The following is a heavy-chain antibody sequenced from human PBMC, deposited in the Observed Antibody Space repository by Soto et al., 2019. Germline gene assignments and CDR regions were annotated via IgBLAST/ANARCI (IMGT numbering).Heavy chain of an antibody. V-gene: IGHV3-9*01. CDR3: VRSNWNDGRFFDP. CDR2: ISRNSDDV. CDR1: GFTFDDYG. D-gene: IGHD1-20*01. J-gene: IGHJ5*02. Sequence: EVQLVESGGGLVQPGRSLRLSCAASGFTFDDYGMHWVRQGPGKGLEWVSGISRNSDDVAYADSVRGRFTISRDNAKNSLYLQMNSLSAEDTALYYCVRSNWNDGRFFDPWGQGTLVTVSS.